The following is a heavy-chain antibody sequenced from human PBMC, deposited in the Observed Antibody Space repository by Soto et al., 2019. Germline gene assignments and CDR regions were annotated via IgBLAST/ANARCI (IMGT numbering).Heavy chain of an antibody. CDR2: SDASGTT. J-gene: IGHJ5*02. Sequence: SETLSPTCTVSGGSITSYQSIWIRQTGGKGLEWIGRSDASGTTNYNPSLKSRVIMSVDTSKNQFSLKVTSVTAADTAVYYCARDLNYDCWSERDKYFDPWGQGTLVTVSS. D-gene: IGHD3-3*01. CDR1: GGSITSYQ. CDR3: ARDLNYDCWSERDKYFDP. V-gene: IGHV4-4*07.